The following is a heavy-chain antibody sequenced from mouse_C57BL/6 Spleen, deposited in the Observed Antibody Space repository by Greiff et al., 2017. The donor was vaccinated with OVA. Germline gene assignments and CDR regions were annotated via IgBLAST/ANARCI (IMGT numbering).Heavy chain of an antibody. V-gene: IGHV1-20*01. CDR1: GYSFTGYF. Sequence: VQLQQSGPELVKPGDSVKISCKASGYSFTGYFMNWVMQSHGKSLEWIGRINPYNGDTFYNQKFKGKATLTVDKSSSTAHMELRSLTSEDSAVYYCARWDYGSSPNFDYWGQGTTLTVSS. J-gene: IGHJ2*01. CDR3: ARWDYGSSPNFDY. D-gene: IGHD1-1*01. CDR2: INPYNGDT.